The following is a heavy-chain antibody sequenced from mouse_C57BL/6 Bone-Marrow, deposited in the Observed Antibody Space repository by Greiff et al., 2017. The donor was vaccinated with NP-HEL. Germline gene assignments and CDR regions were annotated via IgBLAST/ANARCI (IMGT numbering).Heavy chain of an antibody. V-gene: IGHV5-9*01. Sequence: VTLMESGGDLVKPGGSLKLSCAASGFTFCSYGMSWVRQTPEKRLEWVATISGGGGNTYYPDSVKGRFTISRDNAKNTLYLQMSSLRSEDTAVYYCARWDYYGSSPFAYWGQGTLVTVSA. CDR3: ARWDYYGSSPFAY. J-gene: IGHJ3*01. CDR1: GFTFCSYG. D-gene: IGHD1-1*01. CDR2: ISGGGGNT.